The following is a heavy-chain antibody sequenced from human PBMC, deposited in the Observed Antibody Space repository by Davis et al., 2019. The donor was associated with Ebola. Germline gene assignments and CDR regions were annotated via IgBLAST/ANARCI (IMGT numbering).Heavy chain of an antibody. CDR2: INHRGST. CDR1: GGSFSGYY. D-gene: IGHD3-16*01. Sequence: SETLSLTCAVYGGSFSGYYWSWIRQPPGKGLEWIGEINHRGSTNYNPSLKSRVTISVDTSKNQFSLKLSSVTAADTAVYYCARHVWGIVVGHWYFDLWGRGTLVTVSS. V-gene: IGHV4-34*01. J-gene: IGHJ2*01. CDR3: ARHVWGIVVGHWYFDL.